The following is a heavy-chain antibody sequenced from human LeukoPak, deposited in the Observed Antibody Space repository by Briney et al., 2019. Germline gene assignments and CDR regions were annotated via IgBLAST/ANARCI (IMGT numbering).Heavy chain of an antibody. CDR1: GYTFTGYY. V-gene: IGHV1-2*02. Sequence: ASVKVSCKASGYTFTGYYMHWVRQAPGQGLEWMGWINPNSGGTNYAQKFQGRVTMTRDTSISTAYMELSRLRSDDTAVYYCARFHPLLRQYDNGFDPWGQGTLVTVSS. CDR2: INPNSGGT. D-gene: IGHD2-2*01. J-gene: IGHJ5*02. CDR3: ARFHPLLRQYDNGFDP.